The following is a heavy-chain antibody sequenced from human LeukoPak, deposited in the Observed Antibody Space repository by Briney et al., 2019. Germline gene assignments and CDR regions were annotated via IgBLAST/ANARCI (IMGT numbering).Heavy chain of an antibody. D-gene: IGHD6-13*01. CDR2: ISYDGSNK. J-gene: IGHJ6*03. Sequence: GGSLRLSCAASGFIFSNYAIHWVRQAPGKGLEWVAVISYDGSNKYYADSVKGRFTISRDNSKNTLYLQMNSLRAEDTAVYYCAKGAADTAYYYYYMDVWGKGTTVTVSS. CDR1: GFIFSNYA. V-gene: IGHV3-30*18. CDR3: AKGAADTAYYYYYMDV.